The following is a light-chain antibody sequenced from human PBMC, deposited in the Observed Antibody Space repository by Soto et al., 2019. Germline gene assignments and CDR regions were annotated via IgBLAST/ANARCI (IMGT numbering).Light chain of an antibody. CDR3: NSYTSISTYV. Sequence: QSALTQPPSVSGSPGQSVAISCTGTSSDVGSFNRVSWYQQPPGTAPKLLIYEVSSRPSGVPDRFSGSKSGNTASLTISGLQAEYEAEYYCNSYTSISTYVFGTGTQLTVL. J-gene: IGLJ1*01. CDR1: SSDVGSFNR. CDR2: EVS. V-gene: IGLV2-18*02.